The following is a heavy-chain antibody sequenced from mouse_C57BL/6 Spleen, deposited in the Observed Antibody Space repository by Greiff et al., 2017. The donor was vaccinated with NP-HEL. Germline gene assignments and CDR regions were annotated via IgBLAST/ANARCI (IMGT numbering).Heavy chain of an antibody. Sequence: VQLKESGGGLVKPGGSLKLSCAASGFTFSSYAMSWVRQTPEKRLEWVATISDGGSYTYYPDNVKGRFTISRDNAKNNLYLQMSHLKSEDTAMYYCARDDAVSSYSWFAYWGQGTLVTVSA. J-gene: IGHJ3*01. V-gene: IGHV5-4*01. CDR1: GFTFSSYA. CDR3: ARDDAVSSYSWFAY. CDR2: ISDGGSYT. D-gene: IGHD1-1*01.